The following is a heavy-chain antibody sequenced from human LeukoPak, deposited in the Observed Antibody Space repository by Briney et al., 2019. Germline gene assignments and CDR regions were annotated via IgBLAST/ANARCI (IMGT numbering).Heavy chain of an antibody. CDR1: GGSISSSSYS. V-gene: IGHV4-39*01. Sequence: SETLSLTCTVSGGSISSSSYSWGWIRQPPGKGLEWIGEINHSGSTNYNPSLKSRVTISVDTSKNQFSLKLTSVTAADTAVYYCARIAVAATKDYFDYWGQGTLVSVSS. J-gene: IGHJ4*02. D-gene: IGHD6-19*01. CDR3: ARIAVAATKDYFDY. CDR2: INHSGST.